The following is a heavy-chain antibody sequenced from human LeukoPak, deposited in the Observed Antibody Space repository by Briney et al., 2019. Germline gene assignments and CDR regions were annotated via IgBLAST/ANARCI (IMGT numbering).Heavy chain of an antibody. CDR3: AKDGVLRFLEWSGGYFDY. CDR2: ITGSGGST. J-gene: IGHJ4*02. D-gene: IGHD3-3*01. V-gene: IGHV3-23*01. CDR1: GFTFSSYA. Sequence: GGSLRLSCAASGFTFSSYAMSWVRQAPGKGLEWVSAITGSGGSTYYADSVKGRFTISRDNSKNTLYLQMNSLRAEDTAVYYCAKDGVLRFLEWSGGYFDYWGQGTLVTVSP.